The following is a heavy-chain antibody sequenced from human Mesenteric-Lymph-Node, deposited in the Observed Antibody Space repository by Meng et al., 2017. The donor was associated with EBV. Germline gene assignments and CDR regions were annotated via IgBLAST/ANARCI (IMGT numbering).Heavy chain of an antibody. CDR2: INHSGST. CDR1: GGSFSGYY. V-gene: IGHV4-34*01. D-gene: IGHD3-10*01. Sequence: QVQLQQWGAGLLKPSETLSLTCAVYGGSFSGYYWSWIRQPPGKGLEWIGEINHSGSTNYNPSLKSRVTISVDTSKNQFSLKLSSVTAADTAVYYCARGDTMVQGGFDYWGQGTLVTVSS. CDR3: ARGDTMVQGGFDY. J-gene: IGHJ4*02.